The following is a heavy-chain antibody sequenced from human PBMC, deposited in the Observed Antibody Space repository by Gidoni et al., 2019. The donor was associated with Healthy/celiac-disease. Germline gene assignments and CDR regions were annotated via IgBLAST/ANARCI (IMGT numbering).Heavy chain of an antibody. CDR3: AKDSGSSSWYVMAGGWFDP. CDR2: ISGSGGST. V-gene: IGHV3-23*01. CDR1: GFTFSSYA. J-gene: IGHJ5*02. D-gene: IGHD6-13*01. Sequence: EVQLLESGGGLVQPGGSLRLPCAASGFTFSSYAMSWVRQAPGKGLEWVSAISGSGGSTYSADSVKGRFTISRDNSKNTLYLQMNSLRAEDTAVYYCAKDSGSSSWYVMAGGWFDPWGQGTLVTVSS.